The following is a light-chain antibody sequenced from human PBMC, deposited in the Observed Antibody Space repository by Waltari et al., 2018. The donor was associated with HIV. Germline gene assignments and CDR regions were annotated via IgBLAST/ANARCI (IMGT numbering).Light chain of an antibody. CDR3: WAFAGFSNIL. V-gene: IGLV2-23*01. CDR2: EDI. Sequence: QSALTQPASVSGSPGQSITISCTGTSGDVGSYNFVPWYQLHPGKAPKLIVYEDIKRPSGVSDRSSGSKSGNTASLTISGLQAEDEADYCCWAFAGFSNILFGGGTKLTVL. J-gene: IGLJ2*01. CDR1: SGDVGSYNF.